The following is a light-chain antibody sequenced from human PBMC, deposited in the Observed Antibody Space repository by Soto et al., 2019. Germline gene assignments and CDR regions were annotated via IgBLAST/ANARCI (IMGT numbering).Light chain of an antibody. CDR2: AAS. V-gene: IGKV1-27*01. J-gene: IGKJ3*01. CDR3: QKYSSVPV. CDR1: QGIRNF. Sequence: DIQMTQSPTSLSSSVGDRVTITCRASQGIRNFVAWYQQKPGKAPKLLIYAASTLQSVVPSRFSGSGSGTDFTLNINSLQPEDVATYSCQKYSSVPVFGPGTKVEIK.